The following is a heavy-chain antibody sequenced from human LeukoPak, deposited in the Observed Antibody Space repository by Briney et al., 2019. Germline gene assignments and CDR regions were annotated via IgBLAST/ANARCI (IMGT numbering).Heavy chain of an antibody. CDR1: GGSFSGYY. V-gene: IGHV4-34*01. CDR2: INHSGST. J-gene: IGHJ3*02. CDR3: ARESPPTVYYYDSSGGAFDI. Sequence: PSETLSLTCAVYGGSFSGYYWSWIRQPPGKGLEWIGEINHSGSTNYNPSLKSRVTISVDTSKNQFSLELSSVTAADTAVYYCARESPPTVYYYDSSGGAFDIWGQGTMVTVSS. D-gene: IGHD3-22*01.